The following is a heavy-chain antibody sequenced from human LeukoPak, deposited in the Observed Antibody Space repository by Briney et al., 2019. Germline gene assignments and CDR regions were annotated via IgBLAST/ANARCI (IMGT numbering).Heavy chain of an antibody. D-gene: IGHD6-19*01. V-gene: IGHV4-34*01. CDR2: INHSGST. CDR3: AREMGSGWYSYPFDY. Sequence: SETLSLTCTVSGVSITDYYWSWIRQPPGKGLEWIGEINHSGSTNYNPSLKSRVTISVDTSKNQFSLKLSSVTAADTAVYYCAREMGSGWYSYPFDYWGQGTLDTVSS. CDR1: GVSITDYY. J-gene: IGHJ4*02.